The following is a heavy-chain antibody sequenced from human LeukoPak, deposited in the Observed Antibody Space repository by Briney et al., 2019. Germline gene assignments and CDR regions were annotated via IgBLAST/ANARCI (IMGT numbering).Heavy chain of an antibody. CDR3: ARPRATYYFDY. J-gene: IGHJ4*02. Sequence: PGGSLRLSCAASGFTFSSYWMSWVRQAPGKGLEWVANIKQDGSEKYYVDSVKGRFTISRDNAKDSLYLQMNSLRAEDTAVYYCARPRATYYFDYWGQGTLVAVSS. D-gene: IGHD1-26*01. CDR1: GFTFSSYW. V-gene: IGHV3-7*01. CDR2: IKQDGSEK.